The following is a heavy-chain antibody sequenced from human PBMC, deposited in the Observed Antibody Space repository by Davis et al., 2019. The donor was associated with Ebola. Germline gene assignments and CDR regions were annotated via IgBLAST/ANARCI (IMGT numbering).Heavy chain of an antibody. CDR1: GFTFSSYS. CDR2: ISNSSSTI. CDR3: ARGYSGSYFEYYFDY. D-gene: IGHD1-26*01. V-gene: IGHV3-48*02. J-gene: IGHJ4*02. Sequence: GESLKISCAASGFTFSSYSMNWVRQAPGKGLEWVSYISNSSSTIYYADSVKGRFTISRDNAKNSLYLQMNSLRDEDTAVYYCARGYSGSYFEYYFDYWGQGTLVTVSS.